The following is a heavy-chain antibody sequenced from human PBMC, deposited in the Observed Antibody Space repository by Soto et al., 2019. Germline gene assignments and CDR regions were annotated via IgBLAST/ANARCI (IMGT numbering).Heavy chain of an antibody. V-gene: IGHV3-48*03. Sequence: GGSLRLSCAASGFTFSNYEMNWFRQAPGKGLEWISYITTGGTSIQYADSVKGRFTISRDNAKNALYLQMNSLRAEDTAVYYCARDEHYYYDSSGYYPPLFWGQGTLVTVSS. CDR3: ARDEHYYYDSSGYYPPLF. CDR2: ITTGGTSI. D-gene: IGHD3-22*01. CDR1: GFTFSNYE. J-gene: IGHJ4*02.